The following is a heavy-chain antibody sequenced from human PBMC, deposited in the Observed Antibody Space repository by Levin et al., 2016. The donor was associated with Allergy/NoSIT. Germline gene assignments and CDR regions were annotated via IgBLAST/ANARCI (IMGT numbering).Heavy chain of an antibody. Sequence: WVRQAPGQGLEWMGWISANNGNTNYAQNLQDRVTMTTDTSTTTAYMELRNLRDDDTAVYYCARWEGQITGTTDYWGQGTLVTVSS. CDR3: ARWEGQITGTTDY. CDR2: ISANNGNT. J-gene: IGHJ4*02. D-gene: IGHD1-7*01. V-gene: IGHV1-18*01.